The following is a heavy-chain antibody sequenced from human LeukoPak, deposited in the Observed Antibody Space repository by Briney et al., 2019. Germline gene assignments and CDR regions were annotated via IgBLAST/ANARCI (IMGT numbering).Heavy chain of an antibody. V-gene: IGHV4-59*04. CDR1: GGSISSYY. D-gene: IGHD5-24*01. J-gene: IGHJ3*02. CDR3: LLRDDAFDI. Sequence: TPSETLSLTCTASGGSISSYYWSWIRQPPGKGLEWIGSIYYSGSTYYNPSLKSRVTISVDTSKNQFSLKLSSVTAADTAVYYCLLRDDAFDIWGQGTMVTVSS. CDR2: IYYSGST.